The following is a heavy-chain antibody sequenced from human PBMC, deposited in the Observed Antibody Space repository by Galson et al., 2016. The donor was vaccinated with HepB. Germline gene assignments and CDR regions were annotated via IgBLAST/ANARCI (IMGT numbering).Heavy chain of an antibody. V-gene: IGHV3-43*01. CDR1: GFTFGTYT. Sequence: SLRLSCAASGFTFGTYTMHWIRQAPGEGLQWVSLITGDRANAYYADSVKGRFTISRDNRKNSLYLQMKSLRTEDTALYYCAKDHGGYSGFDYWGQGTLVTVSS. CDR2: ITGDRANA. CDR3: AKDHGGYSGFDY. J-gene: IGHJ4*02. D-gene: IGHD2-21*01.